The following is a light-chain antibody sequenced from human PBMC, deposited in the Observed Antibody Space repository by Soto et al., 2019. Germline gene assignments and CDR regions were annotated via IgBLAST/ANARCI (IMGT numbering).Light chain of an antibody. CDR2: DVT. CDR3: SSYTTSSITP. J-gene: IGLJ1*01. CDR1: SSDVGGYSY. Sequence: QSVLTQPASVSGSPGQSITLSCTGTSSDVGGYSYVSWYQHHPGKAPKLLIYDVTTRPSGVSDRFSGSKSGNTASLTISGLQAEDEADYYCSSYTTSSITPFGTGTKVTVL. V-gene: IGLV2-14*03.